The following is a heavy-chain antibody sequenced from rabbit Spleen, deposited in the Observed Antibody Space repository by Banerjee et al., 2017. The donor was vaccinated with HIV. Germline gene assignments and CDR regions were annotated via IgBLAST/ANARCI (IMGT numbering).Heavy chain of an antibody. CDR2: IDSGSSGST. CDR1: GFDFSNYNF. D-gene: IGHD1-1*01. Sequence: QEQLVESGGGLVQPGASLTLTCTASGFDFSNYNFMCWVRQAPGKGLEWIACIDSGSSGSTYYASWAKGRFTISKTSSTTVTLQVTSLTVADTATYFCARDLSGDAFHYFNLWGQGTLVTVS. CDR3: ARDLSGDAFHYFNL. J-gene: IGHJ4*01. V-gene: IGHV1S45*01.